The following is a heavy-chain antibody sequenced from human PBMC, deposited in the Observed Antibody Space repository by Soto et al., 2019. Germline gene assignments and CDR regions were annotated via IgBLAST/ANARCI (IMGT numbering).Heavy chain of an antibody. CDR3: TRENIENSEGLYDAFDI. D-gene: IGHD2-15*01. CDR1: GSTFTDNY. CDR2: MNPTVGGA. V-gene: IGHV1-2*02. J-gene: IGHJ3*02. Sequence: GASVKVSCRTSGSTFTDNYTNWGRRAPGQGLGWMGWMNPTVGGASLAQKFQGRFTRTGATPFGKAYSGVKSLTSDARPVYFCTRENIENSEGLYDAFDIWGQGTTVTVSS.